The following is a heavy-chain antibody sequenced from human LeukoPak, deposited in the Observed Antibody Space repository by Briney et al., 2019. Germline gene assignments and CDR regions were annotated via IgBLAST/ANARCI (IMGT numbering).Heavy chain of an antibody. CDR2: IYRGDSGT. J-gene: IGHJ6*03. D-gene: IGHD1-26*01. CDR1: GYSFTSYW. Sequence: GGSLKISCKGSGYSFTSYWNGWVRQMAGKGLEGRGSIYRGDSGTRYSPAFQGDGIISASKYISTTYQQRSNLTASDTAMYYCARQLGATHYYYYYMDVWGKGTTVTVSS. V-gene: IGHV5-51*01. CDR3: ARQLGATHYYYYYMDV.